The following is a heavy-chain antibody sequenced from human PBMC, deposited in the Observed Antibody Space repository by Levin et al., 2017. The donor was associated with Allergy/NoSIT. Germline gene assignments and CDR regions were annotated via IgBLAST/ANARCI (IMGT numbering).Heavy chain of an antibody. Sequence: PGGSLRLSCAASGFTFGDYAMHWVRQAPGKGLEWVSGINWNRDKIGYADSVRARFTISRDNAKNSLYLQMNSLGPEDTALYYCAKGLNWGSPNTFDYWGPSPLVPVSS. J-gene: IGHJ4*01. CDR1: GFTFGDYA. CDR3: AKGLNWGSPNTFDY. V-gene: IGHV3-9*01. D-gene: IGHD7-27*01. CDR2: INWNRDKI.